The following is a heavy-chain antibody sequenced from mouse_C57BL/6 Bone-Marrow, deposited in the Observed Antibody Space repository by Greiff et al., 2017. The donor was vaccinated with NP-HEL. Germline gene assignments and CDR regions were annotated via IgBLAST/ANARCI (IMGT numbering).Heavy chain of an antibody. CDR2: IYPRSGNT. D-gene: IGHD2-10*02. CDR3: ARGTYGFAY. V-gene: IGHV1-81*01. CDR1: GYTFTSYG. J-gene: IGHJ3*01. Sequence: QVQLKESGAELARPGASVKLSCKASGYTFTSYGISWVKQRTGQGLEWIGEIYPRSGNTYYNEKFKGKATLTADKSSSTAYMELRSLSSEDSAVYFCARGTYGFAYWGQGTLVTVSA.